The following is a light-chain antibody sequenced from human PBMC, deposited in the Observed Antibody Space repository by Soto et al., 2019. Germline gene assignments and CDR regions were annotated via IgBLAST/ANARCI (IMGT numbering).Light chain of an antibody. CDR1: SSNIGEGYD. CDR3: QSYDSSLSAHV. Sequence: QSALAQPPSVSGAPGQRVTISCTGSSSNIGEGYDVHWYQQLPGAAPKLLIYGNNNRPSGVPDRFSGAKSGTSASLAITGLQADDEADFYCQSYDSSLSAHVFGTGTKLTVL. V-gene: IGLV1-40*01. J-gene: IGLJ1*01. CDR2: GNN.